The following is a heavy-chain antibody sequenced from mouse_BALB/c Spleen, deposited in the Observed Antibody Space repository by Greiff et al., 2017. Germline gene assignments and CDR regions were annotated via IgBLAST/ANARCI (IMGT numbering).Heavy chain of an antibody. D-gene: IGHD2-4*01. CDR2: ISPGNGDI. J-gene: IGHJ3*01. CDR3: GLRRFAY. Sequence: QVQLKQSDAGLVKPGASVKISCKASGYTFTDRAIRWVKQKPEQGLEWMGYISPGNGDIKNNEKFKGKATLTADNSSSTAYLPLNSLATEDSAVYFCGLRRFAYWGQGTLVTVSA. CDR1: GYTFTDRA. V-gene: IGHV1S53*02.